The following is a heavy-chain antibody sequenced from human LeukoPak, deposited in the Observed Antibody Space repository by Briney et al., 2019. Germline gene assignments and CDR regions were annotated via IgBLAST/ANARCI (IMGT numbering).Heavy chain of an antibody. V-gene: IGHV4-34*01. Sequence: PSETLSLTCAVYGGSFSGYYWSWIRQPPGKGLEWIGEINHSGSTNYNPSLKSRVTISVDTSKNQFSLKLSSVTAADTAVYYCAGLATITSLFDYWGQGTLVTVSS. CDR2: INHSGST. CDR1: GGSFSGYY. CDR3: AGLATITSLFDY. J-gene: IGHJ4*02. D-gene: IGHD5-12*01.